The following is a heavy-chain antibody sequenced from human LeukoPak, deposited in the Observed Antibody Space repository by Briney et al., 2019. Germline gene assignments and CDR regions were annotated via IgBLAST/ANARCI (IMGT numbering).Heavy chain of an antibody. D-gene: IGHD3-10*01. CDR3: ARDPLLWFGEVYGMDV. V-gene: IGHV3-33*01. Sequence: GGSLRLSCAASGFTFSSYGMHWVRQAPGKGLEWVAVIWYDGSNKYYADSVKGRFTISRDNSKNTLYLQMNSLRAEDTAVYYCARDPLLWFGEVYGMDVWGQGTTVTVSS. J-gene: IGHJ6*02. CDR2: IWYDGSNK. CDR1: GFTFSSYG.